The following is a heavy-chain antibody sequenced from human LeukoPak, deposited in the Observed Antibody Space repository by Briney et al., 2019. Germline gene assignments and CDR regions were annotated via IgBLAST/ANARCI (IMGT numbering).Heavy chain of an antibody. D-gene: IGHD2-2*01. J-gene: IGHJ6*03. CDR1: GYTFTSYG. CDR2: FDPEDGET. CDR3: ATTLPRSTSSYYYYYYMDV. V-gene: IGHV1-24*01. Sequence: ASVKVSCKASGYTFTSYGISWVRQAPGKGLEWMGGFDPEDGETIYAQKFQGRVTMTEDTSTDTAYMELSSLRSEDTAVYYCATTLPRSTSSYYYYYYMDVWGKGTTVTVSS.